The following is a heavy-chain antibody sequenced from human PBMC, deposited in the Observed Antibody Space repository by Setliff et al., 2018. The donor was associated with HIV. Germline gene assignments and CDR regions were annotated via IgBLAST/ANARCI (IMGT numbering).Heavy chain of an antibody. CDR3: ARVPVAGANWFDP. J-gene: IGHJ5*02. D-gene: IGHD2-21*01. V-gene: IGHV4-39*01. CDR1: GGSISSSSYY. Sequence: SETLSLTCTVSGGSISSSSYYRGWIRQPPGKGLEWIGSVSQSGSTYYNPSLKSRITISVDRSKNLFSLKLISVTAADQGVYYCARVPVAGANWFDPWGLGTLVTVSS. CDR2: VSQSGST.